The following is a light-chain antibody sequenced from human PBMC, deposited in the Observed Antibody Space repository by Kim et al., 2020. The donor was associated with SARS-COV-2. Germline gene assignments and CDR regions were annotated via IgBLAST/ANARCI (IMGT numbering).Light chain of an antibody. CDR1: QSVSTN. J-gene: IGKJ3*01. CDR3: QQYNNWPPFT. V-gene: IGKV3-15*01. CDR2: DAS. Sequence: EIVMTQSPATLSVSPGEGATLSCRASQSVSTNLAWYQQKPGQAPRPLIYDASTRATGSPARFSGSGSGTEFTLTINNLQSEDSALYYCQQYNNWPPFTFGPGTKVDI.